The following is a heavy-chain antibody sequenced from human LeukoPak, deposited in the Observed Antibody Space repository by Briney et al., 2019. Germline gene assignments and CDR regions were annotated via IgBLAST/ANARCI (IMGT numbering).Heavy chain of an antibody. D-gene: IGHD1-14*01. CDR3: AKDGGNHNTDN. CDR1: GYAFTYYY. J-gene: IGHJ4*02. Sequence: GASVKISCKASGYAFTYYYMHWVRQAPGQGLEWMGIINPNDDSATYAQNFQGRVTMTRDRSTSTDYMELSSLRSDDTAVYYCAKDGGNHNTDNWGQGTLVTVSS. CDR2: INPNDDSA. V-gene: IGHV1-46*01.